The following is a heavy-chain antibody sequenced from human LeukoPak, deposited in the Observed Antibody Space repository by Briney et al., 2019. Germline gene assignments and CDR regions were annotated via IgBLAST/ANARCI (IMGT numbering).Heavy chain of an antibody. V-gene: IGHV5-51*01. CDR1: GYTFTSYW. Sequence: GESLKISCKGSGYTFTSYWIGWVRQMPGKGLEWMGIIYPVDSDTRYSPSFQGQVTISVDKSINTAYLQWSSLRASDTAMYYCARPRDYSGSFDFDYWGQGTLVTVSA. D-gene: IGHD1-26*01. J-gene: IGHJ4*02. CDR3: ARPRDYSGSFDFDY. CDR2: IYPVDSDT.